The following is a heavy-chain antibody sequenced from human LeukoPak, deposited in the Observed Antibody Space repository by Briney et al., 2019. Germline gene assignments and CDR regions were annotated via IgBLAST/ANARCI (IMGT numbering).Heavy chain of an antibody. J-gene: IGHJ4*02. CDR1: GFTFSNFA. CDR2: IHYSDGRT. V-gene: IGHV3-23*01. D-gene: IGHD4-11*01. CDR3: AKHPASYYSSFDY. Sequence: GGSLRLSCAASGFTFSNFAMSWVRQAPGKGLEWVSSIHYSDGRTYYADSVKGRFTISRDNSKNTLFLQLNSLRAGDTAVYYCAKHPASYYSSFDYWGQGARVTVSS.